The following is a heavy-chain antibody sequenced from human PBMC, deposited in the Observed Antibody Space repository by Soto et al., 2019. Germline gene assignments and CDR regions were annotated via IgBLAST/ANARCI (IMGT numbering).Heavy chain of an antibody. J-gene: IGHJ4*02. CDR2: NSAYNGNT. CDR3: ARVSSTPSFEY. Sequence: ASVKVSCKASGGTFSSYAISWVRPAPGEGLEWMGWNSAYNGNTNYAQKLQGRVTMTTDTAPSTAYMELRSLRSDDTAVYYCARVSSTPSFEYWGQGTLVTVSS. D-gene: IGHD6-6*01. CDR1: GGTFSSYA. V-gene: IGHV1-18*01.